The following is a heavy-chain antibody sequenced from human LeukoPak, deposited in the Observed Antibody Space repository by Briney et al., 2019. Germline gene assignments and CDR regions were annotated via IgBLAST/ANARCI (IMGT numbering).Heavy chain of an antibody. V-gene: IGHV3-48*03. J-gene: IGHJ4*02. D-gene: IGHD6-19*01. CDR1: GFTFSVYE. CDR2: IGSSGAAI. CDR3: ALLAVASDFDY. Sequence: GGSLRLSCAVSGFTFSVYEMNWVRQAPGKGLEWVSNIGSSGAAIYYADSVRGRFTISRDNAKNSLYLQMNSLIAEDTAVYYCALLAVASDFDYWGQGALVTVSS.